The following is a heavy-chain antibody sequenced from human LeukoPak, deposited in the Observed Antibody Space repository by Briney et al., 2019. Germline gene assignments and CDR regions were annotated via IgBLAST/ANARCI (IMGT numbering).Heavy chain of an antibody. CDR2: IYYSGSA. V-gene: IGHV4-30-4*01. CDR1: GGSISSGDYY. J-gene: IGHJ4*02. D-gene: IGHD3-3*01. Sequence: SETLSLTCTVSGGSISSGDYYWSWIRQPPEKGLEWIGYIYYSGSAYYNPSLKSRVTISVDTSKNQFSLKLSSVTAADTAVYYCARGSVWSGYSWGQGTLVTVSS. CDR3: ARGSVWSGYS.